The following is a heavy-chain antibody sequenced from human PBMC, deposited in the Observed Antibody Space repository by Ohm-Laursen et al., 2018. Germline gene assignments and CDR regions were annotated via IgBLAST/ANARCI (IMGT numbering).Heavy chain of an antibody. CDR2: IHYSGST. J-gene: IGHJ4*02. CDR3: ARLTKVANSSPFDY. V-gene: IGHV4-59*08. CDR1: GGSISSYH. Sequence: SDTLSLTCIVSGGSISSYHWSWIRQPPGKGLELIGYIHYSGSTNYSPSLKSRLTMSVDTSKNHFSLKLSSVTAADTAVYYCARLTKVANSSPFDYWGRGTLVTVSS. D-gene: IGHD6-13*01.